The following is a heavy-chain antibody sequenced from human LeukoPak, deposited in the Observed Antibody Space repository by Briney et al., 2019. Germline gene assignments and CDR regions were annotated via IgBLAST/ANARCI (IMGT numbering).Heavy chain of an antibody. CDR3: TRDGVLLWFGELTAFDY. J-gene: IGHJ4*02. Sequence: GGSLRLSCTASGFTFGDYAMSWFRQAPGKGLEWVGFIRSKAYGGTTEYAASVKGRFTISRDDSKSIAYLQMNSLKTEDTAVYYCTRDGVLLWFGELTAFDYWGQGTLVTVSS. V-gene: IGHV3-49*03. D-gene: IGHD3-10*01. CDR1: GFTFGDYA. CDR2: IRSKAYGGTT.